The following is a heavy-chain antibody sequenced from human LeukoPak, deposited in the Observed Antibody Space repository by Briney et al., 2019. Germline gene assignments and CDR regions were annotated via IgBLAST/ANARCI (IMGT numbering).Heavy chain of an antibody. J-gene: IGHJ4*02. Sequence: ASVKVSCKASGYTFTGYYMHWVRQAPGQGLEWMGWINPNSGGTNYAQKFQGRVTMTRDTSISTAYMELSRLRSDDTAVYYCARDAETDSGSYYPYWGQGTLVTVSS. CDR1: GYTFTGYY. CDR2: INPNSGGT. V-gene: IGHV1-2*02. CDR3: ARDAETDSGSYYPY. D-gene: IGHD1-26*01.